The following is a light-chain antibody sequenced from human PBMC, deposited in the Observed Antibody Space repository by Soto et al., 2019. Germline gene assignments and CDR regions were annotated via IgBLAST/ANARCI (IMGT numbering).Light chain of an antibody. J-gene: IGKJ5*01. V-gene: IGKV3-11*01. CDR3: QQRSNWPIT. CDR2: DTF. CDR1: QSVSNF. Sequence: EIVLTHSPATLSLSPCKRATLSFRASQSVSNFLAWYQQKPGQAPRLLIYDTFNRATGIPARFSGSGSGTDFTLTINNLQPEDFAVYYCQQRSNWPITFGQGTRLEIK.